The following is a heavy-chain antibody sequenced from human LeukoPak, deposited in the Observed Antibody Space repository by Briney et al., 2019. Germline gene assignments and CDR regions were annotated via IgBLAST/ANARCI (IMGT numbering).Heavy chain of an antibody. V-gene: IGHV5-51*01. CDR2: IYPGDSDT. Sequence: GESPKISCKGSGYSFTSYWIGWVRQMPGKGLGWMGIIYPGDSDTRYSPSFQGQVTISADRSISTAYLQWSSLKASDTAMYYCARSVVDFGEGDYWGQGTLVTVSS. D-gene: IGHD3-10*01. CDR1: GYSFTSYW. CDR3: ARSVVDFGEGDY. J-gene: IGHJ4*02.